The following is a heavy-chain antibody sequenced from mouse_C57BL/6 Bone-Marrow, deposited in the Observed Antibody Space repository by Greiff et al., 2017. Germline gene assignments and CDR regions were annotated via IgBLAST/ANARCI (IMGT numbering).Heavy chain of an antibody. CDR2: IDPENGDT. V-gene: IGHV14-4*01. J-gene: IGHJ3*01. CDR1: GFNIKDDY. Sequence: VQLKQSGAELVRPGASVKLSCTASGFNIKDDYMHWVKQRPEQGLEWIGWIDPENGDTEYASKFQGKATITADTSSNTAYLQLSSLTSEDTAVSYCTTNWFAYWGQGTLVTVSA. CDR3: TTNWFAY.